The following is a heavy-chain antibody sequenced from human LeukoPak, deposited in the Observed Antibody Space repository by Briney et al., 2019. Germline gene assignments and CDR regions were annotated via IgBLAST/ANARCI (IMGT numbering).Heavy chain of an antibody. CDR3: ARSLVSPDSVGYFDY. J-gene: IGHJ4*02. CDR1: GYTFTSYG. V-gene: IGHV1-18*01. CDR2: INAYNGNT. D-gene: IGHD3-16*02. Sequence: ASVKVSCKASGYTFTSYGISWVRQAPGQGLEWMGWINAYNGNTNYAQKLQGRVTMTTDTSTSTAYMELRSLRSDDTAVYYCARSLVSPDSVGYFDYWGQGTLVTVSS.